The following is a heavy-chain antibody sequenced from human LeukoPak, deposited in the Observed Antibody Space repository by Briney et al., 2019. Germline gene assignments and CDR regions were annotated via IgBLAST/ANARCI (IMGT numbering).Heavy chain of an antibody. V-gene: IGHV3-23*01. CDR2: ISGSSGST. J-gene: IGHJ1*01. CDR3: AKEYSSSWYVYFQH. CDR1: GFTFSSYA. Sequence: GGSLRLSYAASGFTFSSYAMSWVRQAPGKGLEWVSAISGSSGSTYYADSVKGRFTISRDNSKNTLYLQMNSLRAEDTAVYYCAKEYSSSWYVYFQHWGQGTLVTVSS. D-gene: IGHD6-13*01.